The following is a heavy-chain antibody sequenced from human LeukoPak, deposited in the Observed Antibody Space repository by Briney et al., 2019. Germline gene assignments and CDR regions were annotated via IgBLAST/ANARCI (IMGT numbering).Heavy chain of an antibody. J-gene: IGHJ4*02. Sequence: PGGSLRLSCAASGFTFSSYGMSWVRQAPGKGLEWVSHINGDGSSTGYADSVKGRFTISRDNAKNSLYLQMNSLRAEDTAVYYCAKVGSGYYYGDYWGQGTLVTVSS. D-gene: IGHD3-22*01. CDR3: AKVGSGYYYGDY. CDR2: INGDGSST. CDR1: GFTFSSYG. V-gene: IGHV3-74*01.